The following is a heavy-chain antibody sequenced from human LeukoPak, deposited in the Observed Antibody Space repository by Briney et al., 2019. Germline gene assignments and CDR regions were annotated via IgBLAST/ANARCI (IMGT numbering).Heavy chain of an antibody. Sequence: GGSLRLSCAVSGFSFINAWMSWVSQAPGKRLEWVGRIKSKSDGGTTEYAAFVKGRLTISRDDSKNTLYLQMNSLKSEDTAVYYCTTTPVGDYGALYNRGEGTLFTVSS. J-gene: IGHJ1*01. CDR1: GFSFINAW. V-gene: IGHV3-15*01. CDR2: IKSKSDGGTT. CDR3: TTTPVGDYGALYN. D-gene: IGHD4-17*01.